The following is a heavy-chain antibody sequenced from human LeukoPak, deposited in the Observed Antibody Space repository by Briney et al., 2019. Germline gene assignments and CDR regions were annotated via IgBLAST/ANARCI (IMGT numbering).Heavy chain of an antibody. CDR1: GFTFSSYW. V-gene: IGHV3-7*01. J-gene: IGHJ4*02. CDR3: ARELWPGDY. Sequence: GGSLRLSCAASGFTFSSYWMGWVRQAPGKGLEWVANIKQDGSEKSYVDSVKGRFTISRDNAKSSLYLQMNSLRAEDTAVYYCARELWPGDYWGQGTLVTVSS. CDR2: IKQDGSEK. D-gene: IGHD5-18*01.